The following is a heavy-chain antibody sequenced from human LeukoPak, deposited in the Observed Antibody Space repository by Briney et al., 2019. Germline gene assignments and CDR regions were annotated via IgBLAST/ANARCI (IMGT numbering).Heavy chain of an antibody. J-gene: IGHJ4*02. CDR3: ARRRIGDYYDSSASFDY. Sequence: GASVNFSCKASGYTFTSYYMHWVRQAPGQGLEWMGIINPSGGSTRYAQKFQGRVTMTRDTSTSTVYMELSSLRSEDTAVYYCARRRIGDYYDSSASFDYWGQGTLVTVSS. CDR1: GYTFTSYY. V-gene: IGHV1-46*01. D-gene: IGHD3-22*01. CDR2: INPSGGST.